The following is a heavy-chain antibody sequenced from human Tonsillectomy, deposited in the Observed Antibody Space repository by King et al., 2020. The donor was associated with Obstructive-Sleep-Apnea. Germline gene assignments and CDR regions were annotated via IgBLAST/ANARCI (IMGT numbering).Heavy chain of an antibody. CDR1: GFSLTTSGLG. J-gene: IGHJ4*02. Sequence: ITLKESGPALVKPTQTLTLTCTFSGFSLTTSGLGVGWLRQPPGKALEWLALIYWNGDERFSPSLRSRLTVAKDTSKDQVVLTMTNVDPVDTATYYCAHTSRWVSAFFDYWGQGTLVTVAS. CDR2: IYWNGDE. D-gene: IGHD6-13*01. V-gene: IGHV2-5*01. CDR3: AHTSRWVSAFFDY.